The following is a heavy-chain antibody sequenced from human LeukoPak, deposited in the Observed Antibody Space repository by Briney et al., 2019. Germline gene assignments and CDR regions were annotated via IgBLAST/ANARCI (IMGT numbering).Heavy chain of an antibody. Sequence: SETLSLTCTVSGGSISSYYWSWIRQPPGKGLEWIGYIYYSGSTNYNPSLKSRVTISVDTSKNQFSLKLSSVTAADTAVYYCARADRAATDGFDPWGQGTLVTVSS. CDR3: ARADRAATDGFDP. J-gene: IGHJ5*02. V-gene: IGHV4-59*01. CDR1: GGSISSYY. D-gene: IGHD2-15*01. CDR2: IYYSGST.